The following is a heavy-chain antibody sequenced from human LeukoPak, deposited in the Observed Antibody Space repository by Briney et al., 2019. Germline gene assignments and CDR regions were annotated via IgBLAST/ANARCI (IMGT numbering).Heavy chain of an antibody. D-gene: IGHD1-14*01. J-gene: IGHJ5*02. Sequence: GASVKVSCKASGGTFSSYAISWVRQAPGQGLEWMGVINPSGGGTNYPQRFQGRVTLTRDTSTSTVYMELSSLRSEDTAIYYCAKETPNTGWFDPWGQGTLVTVSS. CDR2: INPSGGGT. CDR1: GGTFSSYA. CDR3: AKETPNTGWFDP. V-gene: IGHV1-46*01.